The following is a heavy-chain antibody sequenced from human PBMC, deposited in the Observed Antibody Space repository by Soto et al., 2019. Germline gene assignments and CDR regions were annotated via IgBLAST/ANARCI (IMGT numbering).Heavy chain of an antibody. CDR3: ASYGTAARPGERAFDI. J-gene: IGHJ3*02. D-gene: IGHD6-6*01. CDR2: IIPIFGTA. V-gene: IGHV1-69*13. CDR1: GGTFSSYA. Sequence: ASVKVSCKASGGTFSSYAISWVRQAPGQGLEWMGGIIPIFGTANYAQKFQGRVTITADESTSTAYMELSSLRSEDTAVYYCASYGTAARPGERAFDIWGQGTMVTVSS.